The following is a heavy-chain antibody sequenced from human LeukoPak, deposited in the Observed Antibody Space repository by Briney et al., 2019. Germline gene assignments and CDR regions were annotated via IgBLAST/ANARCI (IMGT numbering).Heavy chain of an antibody. V-gene: IGHV3-21*01. CDR1: GFTFSSYS. CDR3: ARDSRPDILTGYYPACGDY. D-gene: IGHD3-9*01. Sequence: GGSLRLSCAASGFTFSSYSMNWVRQAPGKGLEWVSSISRSSSYIYYADSVKGRFTISRDNAKNSLYLQMYSLRAEDTALYYCARDSRPDILTGYYPACGDYWGQGTLVTVSS. CDR2: ISRSSSYI. J-gene: IGHJ4*02.